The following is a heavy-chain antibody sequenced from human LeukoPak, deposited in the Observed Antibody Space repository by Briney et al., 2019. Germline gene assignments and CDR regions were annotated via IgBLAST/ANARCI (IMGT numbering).Heavy chain of an antibody. CDR3: ARDSSSWYGYYYYYMDV. CDR1: GGSISSSSYY. J-gene: IGHJ6*03. D-gene: IGHD6-13*01. V-gene: IGHV4-39*07. CDR2: IYYSGST. Sequence: SETLSLTCTVSGGSISSSSYYWGWIRQPPGKGLEWIGSIYYSGSTNYNPSLKSRVTISVDTSKNQFSLKLSSVTAADTAVYYCARDSSSWYGYYYYYMDVWGKGTTVTVSS.